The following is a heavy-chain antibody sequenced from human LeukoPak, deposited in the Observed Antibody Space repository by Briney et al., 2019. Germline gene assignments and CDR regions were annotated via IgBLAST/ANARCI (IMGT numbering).Heavy chain of an antibody. CDR3: ARGDPHADL. CDR1: GFTFSSYA. J-gene: IGHJ5*02. CDR2: ITISGHTK. V-gene: IGHV3-48*03. Sequence: GGSLRLSCAASGFTFSSYAMSWVRQAPGKGLEWIADITISGHTKNYADSVKGRFTISRDSARTSLYLQMNSLRVEDTGVYFCARGDPHADLWGQGTLVTVSS.